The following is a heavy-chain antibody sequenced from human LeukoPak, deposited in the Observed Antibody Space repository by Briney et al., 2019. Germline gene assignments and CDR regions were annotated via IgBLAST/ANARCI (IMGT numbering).Heavy chain of an antibody. CDR3: ARDPPYYYGSGIDVWFDP. CDR1: GGSISSGGYS. D-gene: IGHD3-10*01. V-gene: IGHV4-30-2*01. J-gene: IGHJ5*02. Sequence: SQTLSLTCAVSGGSISSGGYSWSWIRQPPGQGLEWIGYIYHSGSTYYNPSLKSRVTISVDRSKNQFSLKLSSVTAADTAVYYCARDPPYYYGSGIDVWFDPWGQGTLVTVSS. CDR2: IYHSGST.